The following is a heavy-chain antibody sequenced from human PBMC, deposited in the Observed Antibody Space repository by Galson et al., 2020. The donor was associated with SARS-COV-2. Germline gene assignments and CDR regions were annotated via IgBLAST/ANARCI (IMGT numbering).Heavy chain of an antibody. CDR1: GGSINSRTYS. Sequence: SETLSLTCTVSGGSINSRTYSWGWIRQPPGKGLESIGLIYYSGSTYYNPSLKSRVTISVDTSKNQFSLNLTSVTAADTAVYYCARLGWELPDYWGQGTLVTVSS. CDR2: IYYSGST. CDR3: ARLGWELPDY. D-gene: IGHD1-26*01. V-gene: IGHV4-39*01. J-gene: IGHJ4*02.